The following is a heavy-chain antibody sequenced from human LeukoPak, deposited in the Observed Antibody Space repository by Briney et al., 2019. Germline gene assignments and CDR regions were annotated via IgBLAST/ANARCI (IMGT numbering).Heavy chain of an antibody. J-gene: IGHJ4*02. Sequence: PGGSLRLSCAASGFTFSSYSMNWVRQAPGKGLEWVSSISSSSSYIYYADSVKGRFTISRDNAKNSLYLQMNSLRAEDTAVYYCARDGRPSTYYYDSSGPLGYWGQGTLVTVSS. CDR1: GFTFSSYS. CDR3: ARDGRPSTYYYDSSGPLGY. CDR2: ISSSSSYI. V-gene: IGHV3-21*01. D-gene: IGHD3-22*01.